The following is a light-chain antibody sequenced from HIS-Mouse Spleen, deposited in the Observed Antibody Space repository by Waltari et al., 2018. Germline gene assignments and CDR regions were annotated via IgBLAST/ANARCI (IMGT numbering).Light chain of an antibody. CDR2: RNN. J-gene: IGLJ3*02. V-gene: IGLV1-47*01. CDR1: SSNIGSNY. Sequence: QSVLTQPPSASGTPGQRVTISCSGSSSNIGSNYVYWYQQLPGTAPKLLIYRNNRRPSGVPDRFSGTESGTSASLAISGLRSEEEADYYCAAWEDSLSGPVFGGGTKLTVL. CDR3: AAWEDSLSGPV.